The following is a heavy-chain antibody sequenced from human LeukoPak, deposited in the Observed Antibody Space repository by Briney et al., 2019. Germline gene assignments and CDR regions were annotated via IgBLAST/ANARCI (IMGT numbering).Heavy chain of an antibody. CDR1: GFSFSTYA. J-gene: IGHJ6*02. CDR3: ARGPCSSTSCYRSYYYYGMDV. D-gene: IGHD2-2*02. Sequence: GGSLRLSCAASGFSFSTYAMHWVRQAPGKGLEWVALIWHDASHTFYTDPVKGRFTISRDNSKNTVYLQMNSLRAEDTAVYYCARGPCSSTSCYRSYYYYGMDVWGQGTTVTVSS. V-gene: IGHV3-33*01. CDR2: IWHDASHT.